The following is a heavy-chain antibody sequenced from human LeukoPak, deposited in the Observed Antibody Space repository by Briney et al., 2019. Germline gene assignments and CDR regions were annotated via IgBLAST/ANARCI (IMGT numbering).Heavy chain of an antibody. V-gene: IGHV3-48*02. CDR2: ISSSSTTI. CDR3: ARGPRGAGSRYLDY. CDR1: GFTFSSYS. D-gene: IGHD2-15*01. Sequence: PGGSLRLSCAASGFTFSSYSMNWVRQAPGKGLEWVSYISSSSTTIYYADSVKGRFTISRDNAKNSLYLQMNSLRDEDTAVYYCARGPRGAGSRYLDYWGQGTLVTVSS. J-gene: IGHJ4*02.